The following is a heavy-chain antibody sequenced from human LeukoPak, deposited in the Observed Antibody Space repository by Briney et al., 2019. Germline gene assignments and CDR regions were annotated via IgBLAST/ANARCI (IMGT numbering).Heavy chain of an antibody. Sequence: SETLSLTCTVSGGSISSSSYYWGWIRQPPGKGPEWIGSIYYSGSTYYNPSLKSRITISVDTSKNQFSLKLSSVTAADTAVYYCARTYVWGSYRHGAFDIWGQGTMVTVSS. CDR1: GGSISSSSYY. V-gene: IGHV4-39*07. CDR3: ARTYVWGSYRHGAFDI. J-gene: IGHJ3*02. CDR2: IYYSGST. D-gene: IGHD3-16*02.